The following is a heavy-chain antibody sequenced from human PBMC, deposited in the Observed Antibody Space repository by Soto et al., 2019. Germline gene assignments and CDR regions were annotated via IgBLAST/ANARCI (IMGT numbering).Heavy chain of an antibody. CDR3: ARNPSGSSFDY. Sequence: GSVEVSCKASGYTFLSYCISWVLQAPGQGLEWMGWISAYSGNTDYAQRLQDRVTLTTDTSTSTAYMELRSLRSDDTAVYYCARNPSGSSFDYWGQGTLVTVSS. V-gene: IGHV1-18*01. D-gene: IGHD1-26*01. CDR2: ISAYSGNT. CDR1: GYTFLSYC. J-gene: IGHJ4*02.